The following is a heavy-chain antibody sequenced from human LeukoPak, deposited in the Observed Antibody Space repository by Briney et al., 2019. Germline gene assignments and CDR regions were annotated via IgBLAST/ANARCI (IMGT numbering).Heavy chain of an antibody. CDR3: ARTRIWSGYYGSGYYFDY. V-gene: IGHV3-48*03. Sequence: GGSLRLSCAASGFTFSSYEMNWVRQAPGKGLEWVSYISSSGSTIYYADSVKGRFTISRDNAKNSLYLQMNNLRAEDTAVYYCARTRIWSGYYGSGYYFDYWGQGTLVTVSS. CDR2: ISSSGSTI. CDR1: GFTFSSYE. D-gene: IGHD3-3*01. J-gene: IGHJ4*02.